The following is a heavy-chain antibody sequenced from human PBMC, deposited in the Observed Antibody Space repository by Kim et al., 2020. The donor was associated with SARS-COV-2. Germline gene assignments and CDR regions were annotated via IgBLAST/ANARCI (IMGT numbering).Heavy chain of an antibody. D-gene: IGHD5-18*01. CDR2: VISSSSYT. V-gene: IGHV3-11*05. CDR3: ARDRRKRDTAVDDFFD. CDR1: GFTFTDYY. Sequence: GGSLRLSCAASGFTFTDYYMSWIRRAPGNCLEWVSCVISSSSYTDYADSVKGRFTISRDNAKNSVYLQMNCLRADDPALYYWARDRRKRDTAVDDFFD. J-gene: IGHJ3*01.